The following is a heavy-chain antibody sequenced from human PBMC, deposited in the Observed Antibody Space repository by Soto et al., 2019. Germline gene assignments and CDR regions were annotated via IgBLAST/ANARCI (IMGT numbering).Heavy chain of an antibody. CDR3: ARGTRALITSFFAY. Sequence: PSETLSLTCSVSGDAISNYYWSWIRQTPGKGLEWIGCVHDSGSTDYNPSLKGRATMSLHTSKSQFSLNLSSVTAADSATYYCARGTRALITSFFAYWGQGIPVTVSS. CDR2: VHDSGST. J-gene: IGHJ4*02. D-gene: IGHD1-20*01. CDR1: GDAISNYY. V-gene: IGHV4-59*01.